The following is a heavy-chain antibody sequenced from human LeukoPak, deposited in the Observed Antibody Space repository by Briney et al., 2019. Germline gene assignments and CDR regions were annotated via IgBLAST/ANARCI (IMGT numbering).Heavy chain of an antibody. D-gene: IGHD3-10*01. V-gene: IGHV3-15*01. CDR3: TTVPRTFGELFYY. Sequence: GGSLRLSCAASGFTFSNAWMSWVRQAPGKGLEWVGRIKSKTDGGTTDYAAPVKGRFTISRDDSKNALYLQMNSLKTEDTAVYYCTTVPRTFGELFYYWGQGTLVTVSS. CDR1: GFTFSNAW. CDR2: IKSKTDGGTT. J-gene: IGHJ4*02.